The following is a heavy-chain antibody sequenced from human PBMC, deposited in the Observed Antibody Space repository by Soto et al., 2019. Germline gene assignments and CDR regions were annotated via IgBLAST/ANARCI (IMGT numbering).Heavy chain of an antibody. CDR1: GYTFTDYA. CDR3: AMIEYSSGSDY. Sequence: ASVKVSCKTSGYTFTDYAILWVRQAPGQALEWLGWIAAGNGNTRFSQKFQGRVTITRDTSATTAYMELSSLRSEDTAVYYCAMIEYSSGSDYWGQGTLVTVSS. J-gene: IGHJ4*02. V-gene: IGHV1-3*01. D-gene: IGHD6-19*01. CDR2: IAAGNGNT.